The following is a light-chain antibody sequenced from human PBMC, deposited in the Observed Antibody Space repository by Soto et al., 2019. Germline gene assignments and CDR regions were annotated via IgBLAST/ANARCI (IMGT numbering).Light chain of an antibody. CDR3: QQRYSTPRT. Sequence: DIQMTQSPASLSASVGDRVTITCRASQSISSYLNWYQQKPGKAPKLLIYAASSLQSGVPSRFSGSGSGTDFTLTISSLQPEDFATYYCQQRYSTPRTFGGGTKVEIK. J-gene: IGKJ4*01. CDR1: QSISSY. CDR2: AAS. V-gene: IGKV1-39*01.